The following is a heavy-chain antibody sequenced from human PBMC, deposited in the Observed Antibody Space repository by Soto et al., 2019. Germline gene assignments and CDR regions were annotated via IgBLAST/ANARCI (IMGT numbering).Heavy chain of an antibody. V-gene: IGHV3-30-3*01. CDR3: ARGGGIVVVPAANDY. Sequence: QVQLVESGGGVVQPGRSLRLSCAASGFTFSSYAMHWVRQAPGKGLEWVVVISYDGSNKYYADSVKGRFTISRDNSKNTLYLQMNSLRAEDTAVYYCARGGGIVVVPAANDYWGQGTLVTVSS. D-gene: IGHD2-2*01. CDR2: ISYDGSNK. CDR1: GFTFSSYA. J-gene: IGHJ4*02.